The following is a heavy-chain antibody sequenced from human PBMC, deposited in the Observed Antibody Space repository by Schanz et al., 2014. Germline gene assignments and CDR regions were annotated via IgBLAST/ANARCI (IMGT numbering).Heavy chain of an antibody. CDR3: AKHVRSLTGNDY. Sequence: EVQLVESGGGLVKPGGSLRLSCAASGFTFNNFNMNWVRQAPGKGLEWVSGIGGSGDSTHYADSVKGRFIISRDNSKNTLYLQMNSLRAEDTAVYYCAKHVRSLTGNDYWGQGTLVTVSP. D-gene: IGHD3-9*01. V-gene: IGHV3-23*04. J-gene: IGHJ4*02. CDR2: IGGSGDST. CDR1: GFTFNNFN.